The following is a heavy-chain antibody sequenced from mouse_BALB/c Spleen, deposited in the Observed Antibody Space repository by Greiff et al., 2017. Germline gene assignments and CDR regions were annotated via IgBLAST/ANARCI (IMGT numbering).Heavy chain of an antibody. CDR1: GFTFSSYA. J-gene: IGHJ3*01. V-gene: IGHV5-9-4*01. CDR3: ASGYDYEAY. CDR2: ISSGGSYT. Sequence: EVKVVESGGGLVKPGGSLKLSCAASGFTFSSYAMSWVRQSPEKRLEWVAEISSGGSYTYYPDTVTGRFTISRDNAKNTLYLEMSSLRSEDTAMYYCASGYDYEAYWGQGTLVTVSA. D-gene: IGHD2-4*01.